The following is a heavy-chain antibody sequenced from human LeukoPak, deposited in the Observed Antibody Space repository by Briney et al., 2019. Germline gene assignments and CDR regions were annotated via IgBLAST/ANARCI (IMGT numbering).Heavy chain of an antibody. CDR3: ATDPFSSTSFYFDY. CDR2: IRGNGET. Sequence: GGSLRLSCAASGLSFSTFAMSWVRQGPARGLEWVSSIRGNGETFYADSVKGRFTISRDNSKNTLYLQMNSLRAEDTAVYYSATDPFSSTSFYFDYWGQGTLVTVSS. CDR1: GLSFSTFA. J-gene: IGHJ4*02. D-gene: IGHD2-2*01. V-gene: IGHV3-23*01.